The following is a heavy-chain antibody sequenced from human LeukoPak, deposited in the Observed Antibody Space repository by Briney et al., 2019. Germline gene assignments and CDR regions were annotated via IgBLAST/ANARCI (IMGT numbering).Heavy chain of an antibody. V-gene: IGHV4-34*01. CDR2: ISHSGST. J-gene: IGHJ4*02. Sequence: SETLSLTCAVYGGSFSDYFWSWIRQPPGKGLEWIGEISHSGSTTYNPSLRSRVTISGDTSKKQFSLKLSSVTAADTAVYYCITYYYGSSAPKRNYWGQGILVTVSS. CDR3: ITYYYGSSAPKRNY. CDR1: GGSFSDYF. D-gene: IGHD3-22*01.